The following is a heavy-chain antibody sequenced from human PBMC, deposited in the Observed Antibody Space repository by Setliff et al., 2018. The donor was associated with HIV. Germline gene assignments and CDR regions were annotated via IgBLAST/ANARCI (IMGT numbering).Heavy chain of an antibody. J-gene: IGHJ4*02. V-gene: IGHV4-39*07. Sequence: TLSLTCTVSGGSTDSGSYYWAWIRQPPGKGLEWIGSMYYTGSTYYNPSLKSRVTISIDTSKNQFSLKLNSVTAADTAVYYCAILRGYSYGYFFDYWGQGMLVTVSS. CDR2: MYYTGST. CDR1: GGSTDSGSYY. D-gene: IGHD5-18*01. CDR3: AILRGYSYGYFFDY.